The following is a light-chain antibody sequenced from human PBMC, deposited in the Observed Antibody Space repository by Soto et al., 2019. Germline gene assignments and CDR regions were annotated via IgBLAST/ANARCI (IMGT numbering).Light chain of an antibody. Sequence: ETVMTQSPVTLSVSPGDTATLSWSASQSVSSNLAWYQQKPGQAPRLLIYGASTRATGIPARFSGSGSETEFTLTISSLQAEDSAVYFCQQYNNWPTWKFGQGTKVDIK. V-gene: IGKV3-15*01. CDR3: QQYNNWPTWK. J-gene: IGKJ1*01. CDR1: QSVSSN. CDR2: GAS.